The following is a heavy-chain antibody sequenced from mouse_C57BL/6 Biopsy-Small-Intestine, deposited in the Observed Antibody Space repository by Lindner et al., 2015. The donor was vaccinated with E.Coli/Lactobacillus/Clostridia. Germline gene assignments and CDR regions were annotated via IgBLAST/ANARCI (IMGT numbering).Heavy chain of an antibody. J-gene: IGHJ1*03. Sequence: VQLQESGAELVRPGTSVKVSCKASGYAFTNYLIEWVKQRPGQGLEWIGVINPGSGGTNYNEKFKGKATLTADKSSSTAYMQLSSLTSEDSAVCFCARYYGSSYWYFDVWGTGTTVTVSS. D-gene: IGHD1-1*01. CDR1: GYAFTNYL. CDR2: INPGSGGT. V-gene: IGHV1-54*01. CDR3: ARYYGSSYWYFDV.